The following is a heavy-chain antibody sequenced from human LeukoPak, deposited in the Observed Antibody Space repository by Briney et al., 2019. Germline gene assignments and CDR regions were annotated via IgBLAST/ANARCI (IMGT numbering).Heavy chain of an antibody. V-gene: IGHV4-38-2*02. J-gene: IGHJ4*02. D-gene: IGHD3-10*01. Sequence: SETLSLTCIVSGYSISSGYYWGWIRQPPGKGLEWIGIIHHSGSTHYNPSLKSRVTISQDTSKNPFSLKRTSVTAADTAVHFCARARMDGSGSFPYYFDYWGQGSLVTVSS. CDR3: ARARMDGSGSFPYYFDY. CDR2: IHHSGST. CDR1: GYSISSGYY.